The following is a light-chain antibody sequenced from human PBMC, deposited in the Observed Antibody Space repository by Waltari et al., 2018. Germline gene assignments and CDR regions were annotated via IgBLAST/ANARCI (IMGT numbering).Light chain of an antibody. CDR1: ALPKQN. Sequence: SYELTQPPSVSVSPGQTARITCSGVALPKQNDYWYQQKPGQAPMLLIFKDTDRPSGIPERFSGSSSGTTVTLTISGVQTEDEADYYCQSADSSGTYPSVFGGGTKLTVL. V-gene: IGLV3-25*03. CDR2: KDT. J-gene: IGLJ3*02. CDR3: QSADSSGTYPSV.